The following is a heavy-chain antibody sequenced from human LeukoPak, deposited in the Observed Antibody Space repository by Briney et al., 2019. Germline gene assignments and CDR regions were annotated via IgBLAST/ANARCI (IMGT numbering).Heavy chain of an antibody. D-gene: IGHD6-13*01. CDR1: GYTFTSYD. CDR2: MNPNSGNT. Sequence: ASVKVSCKASGYTFTSYDINWVRQATGQGLEWMGWMNPNSGNTGNAQKFQGRVTMTRNTSISTAYMELSSLRSEDTAVYYCARGGAAAGPGVDWFDPWGQGTLVTVSS. J-gene: IGHJ5*02. CDR3: ARGGAAAGPGVDWFDP. V-gene: IGHV1-8*01.